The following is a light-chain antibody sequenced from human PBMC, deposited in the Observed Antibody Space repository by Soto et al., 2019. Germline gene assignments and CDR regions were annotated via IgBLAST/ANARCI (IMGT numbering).Light chain of an antibody. CDR3: QHYNSYSEG. CDR2: KAS. V-gene: IGKV1-5*03. J-gene: IGKJ1*01. Sequence: DIQMTQSPSTLSASVGDRVTITCRASQTISSWLAWYQQKPGKAPKLLIYKASTLKSGVPSRFSGSGSGTEFTLNISSLQPDDFATYYCQHYNSYSEGFGQGTRWIS. CDR1: QTISSW.